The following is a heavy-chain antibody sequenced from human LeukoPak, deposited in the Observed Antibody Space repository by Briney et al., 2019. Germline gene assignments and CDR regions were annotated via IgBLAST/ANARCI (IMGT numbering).Heavy chain of an antibody. J-gene: IGHJ5*02. V-gene: IGHV3-53*01. D-gene: IGHD6-13*01. CDR2: IYSGGST. Sequence: GGSLRLSCAASGFTVSSNYMSWVRQAPGKGLEWVSVIYSGGSTYYADSVKGRFTISRDNSKNTLYLQMNSLRAEDTAVYYCARDLAAAANWYDPWGQGTLVTVSS. CDR3: ARDLAAAANWYDP. CDR1: GFTVSSNY.